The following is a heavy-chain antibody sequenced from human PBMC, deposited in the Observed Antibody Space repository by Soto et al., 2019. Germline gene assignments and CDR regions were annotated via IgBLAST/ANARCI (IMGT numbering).Heavy chain of an antibody. V-gene: IGHV3-30-3*01. J-gene: IGHJ6*02. Sequence: GGSLRLSCAASGFTFSSYAMHWVRQAPGKGLEWVAVISYDGSNKYYADSVKGRFTISRDNSKNTLYLQMNSLRAEDTAVYYCARDLGSSSRYRMDVWGQGTTVTVSS. CDR3: ARDLGSSSRYRMDV. CDR2: ISYDGSNK. D-gene: IGHD6-13*01. CDR1: GFTFSSYA.